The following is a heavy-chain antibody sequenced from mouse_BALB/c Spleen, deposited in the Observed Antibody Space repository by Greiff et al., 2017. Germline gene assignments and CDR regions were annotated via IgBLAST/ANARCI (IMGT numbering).Heavy chain of an antibody. D-gene: IGHD2-14*01. Sequence: VQLQQSGPELVKPGASVRIPCKASGYTFTSYYIHWVKQRPGQGLEWIGWIYPGNVNTKYNEKFKGKATLTADKSSSTAYMQLSSLTSEDSAVYFCARHYRYDDWYFDVWGAGTTVTVSS. J-gene: IGHJ1*01. V-gene: IGHV1S56*01. CDR3: ARHYRYDDWYFDV. CDR1: GYTFTSYY. CDR2: IYPGNVNT.